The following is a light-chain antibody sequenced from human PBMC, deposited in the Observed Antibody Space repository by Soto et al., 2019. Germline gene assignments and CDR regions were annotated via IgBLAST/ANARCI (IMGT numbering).Light chain of an antibody. CDR1: QSVGRSD. J-gene: IGKJ5*01. Sequence: EIVLTQFPGTLSLSPGERATLSCRASQSVGRSDLAWYQQKPAQAPRLLIYGASNRATGIPDRFSGSGSVTDFTLTISRLEPEDSAVYYCQQYASPITFGQGTRLEIK. CDR2: GAS. CDR3: QQYASPIT. V-gene: IGKV3-20*01.